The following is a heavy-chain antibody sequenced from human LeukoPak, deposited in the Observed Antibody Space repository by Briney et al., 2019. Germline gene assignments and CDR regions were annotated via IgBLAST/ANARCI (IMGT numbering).Heavy chain of an antibody. V-gene: IGHV3-7*01. CDR3: VRDGGVSGYDLLDY. D-gene: IGHD5-12*01. CDR1: GFIFSNYW. Sequence: GGSLRLSCTASGFIFSNYWMTWVRQAPGKGLEWVAQINQDGSKEYYIDSVKARFSISRDNARNSLSLQMNSLGAEDTAVYYCVRDGGVSGYDLLDYWGQGTLVTVPS. J-gene: IGHJ4*02. CDR2: INQDGSKE.